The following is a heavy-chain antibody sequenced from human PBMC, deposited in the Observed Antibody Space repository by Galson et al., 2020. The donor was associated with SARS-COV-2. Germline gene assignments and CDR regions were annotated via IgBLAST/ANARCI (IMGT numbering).Heavy chain of an antibody. Sequence: GGSLRLSCAASGLTFTSYDLAWVRQAPGKGLEWVSRIGGGSGNTNYADSVKGRFTVSKDSSKKTVYLQIDSLRAEDTAVYYCAKSHGPDYNYGLDCWGQGTTVTVSS. V-gene: IGHV3-23*01. D-gene: IGHD2-2*01. CDR3: AKSHGPDYNYGLDC. CDR1: GLTFTSYD. CDR2: IGGGSGNT. J-gene: IGHJ6*02.